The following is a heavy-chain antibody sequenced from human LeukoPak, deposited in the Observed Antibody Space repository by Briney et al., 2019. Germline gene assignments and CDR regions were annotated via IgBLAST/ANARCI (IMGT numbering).Heavy chain of an antibody. CDR2: IYTSGST. Sequence: SETLSLTCTVSGGSISSYYWSWIRQPAGKGLEWIGRIYTSGSTNYNPSLKSRVTMSVDTPKNQFSLKLSSVTAADTAVYYCARGRLYCSSTSCSDAFDIWGQGTMVTVSS. V-gene: IGHV4-4*07. CDR1: GGSISSYY. CDR3: ARGRLYCSSTSCSDAFDI. J-gene: IGHJ3*02. D-gene: IGHD2-2*01.